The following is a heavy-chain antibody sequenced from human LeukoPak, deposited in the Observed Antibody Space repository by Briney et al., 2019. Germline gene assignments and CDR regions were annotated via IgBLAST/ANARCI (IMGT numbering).Heavy chain of an antibody. CDR1: GGTFSSYA. V-gene: IGHV1-69*06. CDR2: IIPIFGTA. J-gene: IGHJ1*01. D-gene: IGHD4-17*01. CDR3: ASNGDYVPTEYFQH. Sequence: ASVKVSCKASGGTFSSYAISWVRRAPGQRLEWMGGIIPIFGTANYAQKFQGRVTITADKSTSTAYMELSSLRSEDTAVYYCASNGDYVPTEYFQHWGQGTLVTVSS.